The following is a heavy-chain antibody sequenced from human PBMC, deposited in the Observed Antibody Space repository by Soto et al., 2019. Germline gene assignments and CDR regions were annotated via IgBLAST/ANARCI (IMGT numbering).Heavy chain of an antibody. V-gene: IGHV1-69*13. J-gene: IGHJ4*02. Sequence: GASVKVSCKASGGTFSSYAIRWVRQAPGQGLEWMGGIIPIFGTANYAQKFQGRVTITADESTSTAYMELSSLSSEDTAVYYCARVRAVAERGGYYFDYWGQGTLVTVSS. D-gene: IGHD6-19*01. CDR2: IIPIFGTA. CDR1: GGTFSSYA. CDR3: ARVRAVAERGGYYFDY.